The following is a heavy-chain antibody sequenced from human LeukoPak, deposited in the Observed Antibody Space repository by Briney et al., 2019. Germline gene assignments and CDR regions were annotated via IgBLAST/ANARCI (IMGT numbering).Heavy chain of an antibody. D-gene: IGHD3-22*01. CDR2: ICYSGST. CDR1: GGSISSYY. CDR3: ARSLMIVSINWFDP. V-gene: IGHV4-59*12. J-gene: IGHJ5*02. Sequence: SETLSLTCTVSGGSISSYYWSWIRQPPGKGLEWIGYICYSGSTNYNPSLKSRVTISVDTSKNQFSLKLSSATAADTAVYYCARSLMIVSINWFDPWGQGTLVTVSS.